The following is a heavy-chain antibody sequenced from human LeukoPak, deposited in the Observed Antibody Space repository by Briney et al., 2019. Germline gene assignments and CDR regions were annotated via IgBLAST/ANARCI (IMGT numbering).Heavy chain of an antibody. Sequence: GGSLRLSCAASGFTFSSYGMHWVRQAPGKGLEWVAVISYDGSNKYYADSVKGRFTISRDNFKNTLYLQMNSLRAEDTAVYYCAKVLRYFDWLPPHYWGQGTLVTVSS. J-gene: IGHJ4*02. CDR3: AKVLRYFDWLPPHY. D-gene: IGHD3-9*01. V-gene: IGHV3-30*18. CDR1: GFTFSSYG. CDR2: ISYDGSNK.